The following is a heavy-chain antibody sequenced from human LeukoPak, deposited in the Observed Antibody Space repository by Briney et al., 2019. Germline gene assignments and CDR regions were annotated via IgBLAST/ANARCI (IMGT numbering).Heavy chain of an antibody. Sequence: GASVKVSCKASGYTFSTYGISWVRQAPGEGLQWMGWISVSNGKTKYVQKFQGRVTMTRDTSISTAYMELSRLRSDDTAVYYCAREDSRRTPSFDYWGQGTLVTVSS. CDR2: ISVSNGKT. CDR3: AREDSRRTPSFDY. D-gene: IGHD6-13*01. CDR1: GYTFSTYG. J-gene: IGHJ4*02. V-gene: IGHV1-18*01.